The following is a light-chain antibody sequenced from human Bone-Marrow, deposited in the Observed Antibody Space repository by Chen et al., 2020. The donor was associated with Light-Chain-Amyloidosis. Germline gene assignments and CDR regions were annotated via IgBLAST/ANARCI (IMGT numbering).Light chain of an antibody. CDR3: CSYAGRGKM. Sequence: QSALTQPASVFGSPGQSITISCTGSSSDVGTYNLVSWYQHHPGKAPKLIIYEAKKRPSGVSNRFSGSRSGYTASLTISGLQAEDEADYYCCSYAGRGKMFGGGTKLTVL. J-gene: IGLJ3*02. CDR2: EAK. V-gene: IGLV2-23*01. CDR1: SSDVGTYNL.